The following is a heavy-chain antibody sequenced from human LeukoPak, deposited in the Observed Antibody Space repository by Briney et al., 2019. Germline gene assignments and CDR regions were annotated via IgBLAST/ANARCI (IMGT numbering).Heavy chain of an antibody. J-gene: IGHJ4*02. Sequence: PGGSLRLSCAASGFTFSDYYMGWIRQAPGKGLEWVSYISSSSSYTNYADSVKGRFTISRDNSKNTLYLQMNSLRAEDTAVYYCAKGLRYFDYWGQGTLVTVSS. CDR3: AKGLRYFDY. D-gene: IGHD5/OR15-5a*01. V-gene: IGHV3-11*05. CDR2: ISSSSSYT. CDR1: GFTFSDYY.